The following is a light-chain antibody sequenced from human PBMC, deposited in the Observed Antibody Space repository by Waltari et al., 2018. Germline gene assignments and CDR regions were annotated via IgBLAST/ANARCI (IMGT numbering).Light chain of an antibody. V-gene: IGKV1-39*01. CDR1: QSINRY. CDR3: QQSYSVPQT. J-gene: IGKJ3*01. Sequence: DIQMTQSPSSLPAFVGDRVTIPCRASQSINRYLNWYQQKPGKAPKLLIYAASSLQSGVPSRFSGSGSVTDFTLTISSLQPEDFATYYCQQSYSVPQTFGPGTKVDIK. CDR2: AAS.